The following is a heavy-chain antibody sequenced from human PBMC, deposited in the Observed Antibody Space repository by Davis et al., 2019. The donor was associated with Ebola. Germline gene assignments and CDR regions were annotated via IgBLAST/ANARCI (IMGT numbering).Heavy chain of an antibody. Sequence: ASVKVSCKASGGTFSSYAISWVRQAPGQGLEWMGWMNPNSGNTGYAQKFQGRVTITRNTSISTAYMELSSLRSEDTAVYYCARGRNDYIWGSYRYARFDPWGQGTLVTVSS. CDR1: GGTFSSYA. J-gene: IGHJ5*02. CDR3: ARGRNDYIWGSYRYARFDP. V-gene: IGHV1-8*03. D-gene: IGHD3-16*02. CDR2: MNPNSGNT.